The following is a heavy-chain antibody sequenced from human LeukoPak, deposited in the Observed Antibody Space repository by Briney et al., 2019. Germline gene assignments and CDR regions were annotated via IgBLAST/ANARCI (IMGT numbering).Heavy chain of an antibody. CDR1: GFTFSSYA. J-gene: IGHJ4*02. D-gene: IGHD6-13*01. V-gene: IGHV3-23*01. Sequence: GGSLRLSCAASGFTFSSYAMSWVRQAPGKGLEWVSAISGSGGSTYYANSVKGRFTISRDNSKNTLYLQMNSLRAEDTAVYYCAKDGTGYSSSWVDYWGQGTLVTVSS. CDR2: ISGSGGST. CDR3: AKDGTGYSSSWVDY.